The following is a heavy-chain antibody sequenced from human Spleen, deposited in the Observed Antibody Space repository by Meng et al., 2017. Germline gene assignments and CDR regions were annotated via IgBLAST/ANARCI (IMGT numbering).Heavy chain of an antibody. CDR1: GFTVSGNY. Sequence: VQLVETGGDLIRPGTSLRISCAASGFTVSGNYMTWVRQAPGKGLEWVSLIYGDGSTLYADSVKGRFTISRDNSKNTVYLQMNSLRVEDTAVYHCAGRVMGAAAYDFWGQGTLVTVSS. CDR2: IYGDGST. J-gene: IGHJ4*02. CDR3: AGRVMGAAAYDF. V-gene: IGHV3-53*02. D-gene: IGHD6-13*01.